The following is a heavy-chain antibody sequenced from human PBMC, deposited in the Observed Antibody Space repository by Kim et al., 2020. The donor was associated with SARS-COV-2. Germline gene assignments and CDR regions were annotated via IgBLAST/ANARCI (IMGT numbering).Heavy chain of an antibody. CDR1: GFTFKNYA. CDR3: AIPLVLY. Sequence: GGSLRLSCAASGFTFKNYAMTWVRQAPGKGLEWVSTMTSSSAWTVYAVSVKGRFTISRDDSKYTLYLHMNSLRVEDTAIYDCAIPLVLYWGPGTPVPVSS. CDR2: MTSSSAWT. V-gene: IGHV3-23*01. J-gene: IGHJ4*02.